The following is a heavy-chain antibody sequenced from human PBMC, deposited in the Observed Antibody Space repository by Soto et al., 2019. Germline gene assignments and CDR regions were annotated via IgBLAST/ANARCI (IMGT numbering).Heavy chain of an antibody. D-gene: IGHD3-22*01. CDR1: GFTFSDHY. CDR3: ARTEPNTVIHMDV. Sequence: EVQLVESGGGLVQPGGSLRLSCTASGFTFSDHYMDWVRQAPGKGLEWVGRIRNKASSYTTEYAASVKGRFTISRDDSKNSLYLQMNSLKTEDTAVYYCARTEPNTVIHMDVWGQGTTVTVSS. J-gene: IGHJ6*02. CDR2: IRNKASSYTT. V-gene: IGHV3-72*01.